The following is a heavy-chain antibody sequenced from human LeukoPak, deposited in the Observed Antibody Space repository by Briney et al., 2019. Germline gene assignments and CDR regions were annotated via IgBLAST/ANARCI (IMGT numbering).Heavy chain of an antibody. Sequence: GGSLRLSCAASGFTFSSYSMNWVRQAPGKGLEWVSYISNSSSTIYYADSVKGRFTISRDNAKNSLYLQMNSLRPEDSAVYYCARGGFGGPLDYWGQGTLVTVSS. CDR2: ISNSSSTI. J-gene: IGHJ4*02. CDR1: GFTFSSYS. V-gene: IGHV3-48*01. D-gene: IGHD3-10*01. CDR3: ARGGFGGPLDY.